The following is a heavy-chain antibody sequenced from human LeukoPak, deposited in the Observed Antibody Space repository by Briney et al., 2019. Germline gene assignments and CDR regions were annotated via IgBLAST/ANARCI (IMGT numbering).Heavy chain of an antibody. Sequence: SETLSLTCTVSGGPISSGSYYWSWIRQPAGKGLEWIGRIYTSGSTNYNPSLKSRVTISVDTSKNQFSLKLSSVTAADTAVYYCARDASGSYLGFDYWGQGTLVTVSS. D-gene: IGHD1-26*01. V-gene: IGHV4-61*02. CDR2: IYTSGST. CDR1: GGPISSGSYY. J-gene: IGHJ4*02. CDR3: ARDASGSYLGFDY.